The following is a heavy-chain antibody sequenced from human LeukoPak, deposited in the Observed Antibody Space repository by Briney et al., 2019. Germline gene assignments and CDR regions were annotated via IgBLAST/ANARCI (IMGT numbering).Heavy chain of an antibody. CDR1: GDSVSSNSAA. V-gene: IGHV6-1*01. D-gene: IGHD3-16*01. CDR3: ARDLGRWATGVLDL. J-gene: IGHJ2*01. CDR2: TYYRSKWYD. Sequence: SQTLSLTCALSGDSVSSNSAAWNWIRQSPSRGLEWLGRTYYRSKWYDDYAVSVKSRIAINPDTSKNQVSLQLKSVTPEDTAVYYCARDLGRWATGVLDLWGRGTLVTVSS.